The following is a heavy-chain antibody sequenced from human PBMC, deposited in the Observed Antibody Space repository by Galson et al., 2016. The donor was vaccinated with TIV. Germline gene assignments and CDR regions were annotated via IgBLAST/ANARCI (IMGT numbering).Heavy chain of an antibody. CDR1: GGTFSSFV. CDR3: AKCRNTAMDTYYYYYGLDV. D-gene: IGHD5-18*01. J-gene: IGHJ6*02. V-gene: IGHV1-69*13. CDR2: IIPLFGEA. Sequence: SVKVSCKASGGTFSSFVVTWVRQAPGQGLEWMGGIIPLFGEAHYAQKFQGRVTISADESTSTVYMELRSLRSGDMAVYYCAKCRNTAMDTYYYYYGLDVWGQGTTVTVSS.